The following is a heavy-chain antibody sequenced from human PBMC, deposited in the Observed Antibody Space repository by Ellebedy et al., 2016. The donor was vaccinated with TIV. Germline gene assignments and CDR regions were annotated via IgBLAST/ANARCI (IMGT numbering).Heavy chain of an antibody. Sequence: AASVKVSCKASGYTFTRYYFMHWVRQAPGQGLEWMGIINPGDGTTTYARKFQGRVTMTRDTSTSTVYMELGSLRSDDTAVYYCARRGRYSGSYNFDHWGQGSLVTVSS. CDR3: ARRGRYSGSYNFDH. D-gene: IGHD1-26*01. CDR1: GYTFTRYYF. J-gene: IGHJ4*02. V-gene: IGHV1-46*01. CDR2: INPGDGTT.